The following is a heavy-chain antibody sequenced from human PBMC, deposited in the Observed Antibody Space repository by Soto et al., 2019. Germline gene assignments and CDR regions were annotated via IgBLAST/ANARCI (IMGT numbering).Heavy chain of an antibody. J-gene: IGHJ6*02. D-gene: IGHD2-2*01. CDR1: GYTFTSYG. CDR3: ARDCSRTSCYEAPATYYYYGMDV. Sequence: QVQLVQSGAEVKKPGASVKVSCKASGYTFTSYGISWVRQAPGQGLEWMGWISAYNGNTNFAQKLQGRVTMTTDTSTSTAYMELRSLRSDDTAVYYCARDCSRTSCYEAPATYYYYGMDVWGQGTTVTVSS. CDR2: ISAYNGNT. V-gene: IGHV1-18*01.